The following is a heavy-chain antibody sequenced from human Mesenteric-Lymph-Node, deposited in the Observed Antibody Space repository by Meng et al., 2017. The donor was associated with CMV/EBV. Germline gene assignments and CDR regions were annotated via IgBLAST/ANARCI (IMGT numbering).Heavy chain of an antibody. CDR3: ARDPSSSGYYYYDY. D-gene: IGHD3-22*01. CDR2: TSYDGSNK. J-gene: IGHJ4*02. V-gene: IGHV3-30*04. Sequence: GGSLRLSCAASGFTFSTYTMNWVRQAPGKGLEWVAATSYDGSNKYYADSVKGRFTISRDNSKNTLFLQMNSLRAEDTAVYYCARDPSSSGYYYYDYWGQGTLVTVSS. CDR1: GFTFSTYT.